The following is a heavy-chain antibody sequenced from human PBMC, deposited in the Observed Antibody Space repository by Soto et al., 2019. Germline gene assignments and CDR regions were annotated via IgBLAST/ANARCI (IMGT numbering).Heavy chain of an antibody. D-gene: IGHD6-19*01. CDR3: LALSCGHPWYFDY. V-gene: IGHV1-69*13. CDR1: GGTFSSYA. J-gene: IGHJ4*02. CDR2: IIPIFGTA. Sequence: SVKVSCKASGGTFSSYAISWVRQAPGQGLEWMGGIIPIFGTANYAQKFQGRVTITADESTSTAYMELSSLRSEDTAVYYCLALSCGHPWYFDYWGQGTLVTVS.